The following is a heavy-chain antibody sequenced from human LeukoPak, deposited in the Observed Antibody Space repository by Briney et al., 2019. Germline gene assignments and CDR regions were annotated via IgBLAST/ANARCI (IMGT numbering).Heavy chain of an antibody. CDR2: IYYSGST. V-gene: IGHV4-31*11. CDR1: GGSISSGDYY. CDR3: ASLGYYYDTGNYYAFDI. J-gene: IGHJ3*02. Sequence: SETLSLTCAVSGGSISSGDYYWSWIRQYPGKGLEWIGHIYYSGSTYYNPSLKSRLIISVDTSKNQFSLKLSSVTAADTAVYYCASLGYYYDTGNYYAFDIWGQGTMVTVSS. D-gene: IGHD3-22*01.